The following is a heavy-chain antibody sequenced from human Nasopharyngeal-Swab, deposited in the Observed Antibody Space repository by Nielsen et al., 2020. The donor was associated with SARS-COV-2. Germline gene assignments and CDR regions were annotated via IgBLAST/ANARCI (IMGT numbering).Heavy chain of an antibody. Sequence: GGSLRLSCAASGFTFSSYGMHWVRQAPGKGLEWGAVIWFEGSNKYYADSVKGRFTISRDNPKNTLYLQMNSLRAEDTAVYYCARDGPSGYCTNGVCYSYYMDVWGKGTTVTVSS. J-gene: IGHJ6*03. CDR1: GFTFSSYG. V-gene: IGHV3-33*01. D-gene: IGHD2-8*01. CDR3: ARDGPSGYCTNGVCYSYYMDV. CDR2: IWFEGSNK.